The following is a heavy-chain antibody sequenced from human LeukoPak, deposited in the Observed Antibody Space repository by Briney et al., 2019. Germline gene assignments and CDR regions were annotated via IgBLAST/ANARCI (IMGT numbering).Heavy chain of an antibody. J-gene: IGHJ5*02. CDR3: ARGMGVLVPAATWFDP. D-gene: IGHD2-2*01. CDR2: INPNSGGT. CDR1: GYTFIGYY. Sequence: WASVKVSCKASGYTFIGYYMHWVRQAPGQGLEWMGWINPNSGGTNYAQKFQGRVTMTRDTSISTAYMDLSRLRSDDTAVYYCARGMGVLVPAATWFDPWGQGTLVTVSS. V-gene: IGHV1-2*02.